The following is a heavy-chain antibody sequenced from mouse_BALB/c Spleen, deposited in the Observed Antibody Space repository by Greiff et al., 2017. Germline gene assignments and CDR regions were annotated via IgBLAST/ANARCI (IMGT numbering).Heavy chain of an antibody. CDR3: TRRHRYWYFDV. D-gene: IGHD2-14*01. V-gene: IGHV1-5*01. Sequence: VQLQQSGTVLARPGASVKMSCKASGYSFTSYWMHWVKQRPGQGLEWIGAIYPGNSDTSYNQKFKGKAKLTAVTSASTAYMELSSLTNEDSAVYYSTRRHRYWYFDVWGAGTTVTVSS. CDR1: GYSFTSYW. CDR2: IYPGNSDT. J-gene: IGHJ1*01.